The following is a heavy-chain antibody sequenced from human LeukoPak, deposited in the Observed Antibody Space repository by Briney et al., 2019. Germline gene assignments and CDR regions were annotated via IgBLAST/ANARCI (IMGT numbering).Heavy chain of an antibody. CDR3: AKDRSYYDSSGYIYYFDY. V-gene: IGHV3-7*03. CDR2: IKQDGGEE. Sequence: PGGSLRLSCAASGFTFSSYWMSWVRQTPGKGLEWVANIKQDGGEEYYVDSVKGRFTISRDNAKNTLYLQMNSLRAEDTAVYYCAKDRSYYDSSGYIYYFDYWGQGTLVTVSS. J-gene: IGHJ4*02. CDR1: GFTFSSYW. D-gene: IGHD3-22*01.